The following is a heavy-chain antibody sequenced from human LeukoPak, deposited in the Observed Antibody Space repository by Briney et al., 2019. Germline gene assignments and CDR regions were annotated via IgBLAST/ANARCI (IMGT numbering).Heavy chain of an antibody. CDR2: IKQDGSEK. CDR1: GFTFSSYW. Sequence: GGSLRLSCAASGFTFSSYWMSWVRQAPGKGLEWVANIKQDGSEKYYVDSVKGRFTISRDNAKNSLYLQMNSLRAEDTAVYYCARVEASGYDYGAFDYWGQGTLVTVSS. D-gene: IGHD5-12*01. J-gene: IGHJ4*02. V-gene: IGHV3-7*01. CDR3: ARVEASGYDYGAFDY.